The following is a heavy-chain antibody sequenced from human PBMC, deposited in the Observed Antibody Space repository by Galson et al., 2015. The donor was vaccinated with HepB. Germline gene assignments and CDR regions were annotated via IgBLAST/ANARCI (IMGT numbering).Heavy chain of an antibody. Sequence: TLSLTCTVSGGSISSGSYYWSWTRQPAGKGLEWIGRIYTSGSTNYNPSLKSRVTMSVDTSKNQFSLKLSSVTAADTAVYYCARDTRFGYYGSGLGYWGQGTLVTVSS. D-gene: IGHD3-10*01. CDR1: GGSISSGSYY. CDR3: ARDTRFGYYGSGLGY. CDR2: IYTSGST. V-gene: IGHV4-61*02. J-gene: IGHJ4*02.